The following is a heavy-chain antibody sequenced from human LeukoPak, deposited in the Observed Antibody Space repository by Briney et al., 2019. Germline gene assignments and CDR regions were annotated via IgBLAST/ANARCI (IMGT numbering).Heavy chain of an antibody. Sequence: GGSLRLSCVVSGFSLRSYEMNWVRQAPGKGLEWVSYISSSGSTIYYADSVKGRFTISRDTAKNSLYLQMNSLRGEDTAVYYCTTDGSGNYDGSFDIWGQGTMVTVSS. CDR2: ISSSGSTI. CDR3: TTDGSGNYDGSFDI. D-gene: IGHD3-10*01. CDR1: GFSLRSYE. J-gene: IGHJ3*02. V-gene: IGHV3-48*03.